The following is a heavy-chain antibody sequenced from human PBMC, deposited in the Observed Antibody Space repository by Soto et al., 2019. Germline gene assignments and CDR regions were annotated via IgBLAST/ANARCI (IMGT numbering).Heavy chain of an antibody. CDR2: ISGYNGDT. D-gene: IGHD2-8*01. J-gene: IGHJ6*02. CDR1: AYTFTRYG. Sequence: QGHLVQSGAEVKKPGASVKVSCKTSAYTFTRYGISWVRQAPGQGLEWMGWISGYNGDTNYAQNLQDRVTMTIDTSTTTAYMELRSLTSDATAVYYCAKNGQPPYYYYGLDVWGQGTTVTVSS. V-gene: IGHV1-18*01. CDR3: AKNGQPPYYYYGLDV.